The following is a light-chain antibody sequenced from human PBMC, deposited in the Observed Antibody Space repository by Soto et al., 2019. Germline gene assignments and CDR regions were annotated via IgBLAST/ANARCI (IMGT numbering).Light chain of an antibody. Sequence: QSALTQPASVSGSPGQSITISCTGTSSDVGAYNFVSWYQQFPGKAPKLMIYEVSNRPSGVSDRFSGSKSGNTASLIISGLRPEDEADYYCSSQTASATELFGGGTKVTVL. V-gene: IGLV2-14*01. CDR3: SSQTASATEL. CDR2: EVS. J-gene: IGLJ2*01. CDR1: SSDVGAYNF.